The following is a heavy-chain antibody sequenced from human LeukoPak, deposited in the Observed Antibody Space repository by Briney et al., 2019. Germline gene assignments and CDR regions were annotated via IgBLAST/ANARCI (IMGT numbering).Heavy chain of an antibody. CDR2: INWNGGGT. Sequence: GGSLRLSCAATGFSFKDYGMHWVRQPPGKGLEWVSAINWNGGGTDYADSVKGRFTISRDNAKNSLYLQLSSLRSEDTALYYCAKHLTATNTYIFFGLDVWGQGTSVTVSS. CDR3: AKHLTATNTYIFFGLDV. D-gene: IGHD1-26*01. CDR1: GFSFKDYG. V-gene: IGHV3-9*01. J-gene: IGHJ6*02.